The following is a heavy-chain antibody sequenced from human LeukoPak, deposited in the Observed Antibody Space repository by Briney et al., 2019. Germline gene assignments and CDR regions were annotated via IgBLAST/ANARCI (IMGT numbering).Heavy chain of an antibody. V-gene: IGHV4-59*01. Sequence: SETLSLTCTVSGGSISSYYWSWIRQPPGKGLEWIGYIYYSGSTNYNPSLKSRVTISVDTSKNQFSLKLSSVTAADTAVYYCARARGVAGTKYIDYWGQGTLVTVSA. CDR3: ARARGVAGTKYIDY. D-gene: IGHD6-19*01. CDR1: GGSISSYY. CDR2: IYYSGST. J-gene: IGHJ4*02.